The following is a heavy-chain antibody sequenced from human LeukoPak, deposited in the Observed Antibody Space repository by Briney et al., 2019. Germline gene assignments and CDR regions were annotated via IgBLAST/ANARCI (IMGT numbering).Heavy chain of an antibody. J-gene: IGHJ4*02. V-gene: IGHV3-23*01. Sequence: GGSLRLSCAASGLRFSTYGMHWVRQAPGKGLEWVSAISGSGGSTYYPDSVKGRFTISRDNSKNTLFLQMNSLRVEDTAVYYCAKGSLGYCSSGSCESFDYWGQGTLVTVSS. CDR1: GLRFSTYG. D-gene: IGHD2-15*01. CDR3: AKGSLGYCSSGSCESFDY. CDR2: ISGSGGST.